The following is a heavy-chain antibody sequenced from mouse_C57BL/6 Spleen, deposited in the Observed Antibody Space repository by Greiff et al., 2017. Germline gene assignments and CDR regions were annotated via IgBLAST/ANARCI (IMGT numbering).Heavy chain of an antibody. Sequence: QVQLKQPGPELVKPGASVKLSCKASGYTFTSYEINWVKQRPGQGLEWIGWIYPRDGSTKYNEKFKGKATLTVDTSASTAFMELHSLTSEDSAVYFCAWWGTTVPVNWYFDVWGTGTTVTVSS. CDR3: AWWGTTVPVNWYFDV. CDR1: GYTFTSYE. J-gene: IGHJ1*03. D-gene: IGHD1-1*01. V-gene: IGHV1-85*01. CDR2: IYPRDGST.